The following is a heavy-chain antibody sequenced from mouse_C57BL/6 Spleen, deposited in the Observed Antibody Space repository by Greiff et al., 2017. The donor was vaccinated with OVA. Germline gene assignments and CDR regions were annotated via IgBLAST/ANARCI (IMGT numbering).Heavy chain of an antibody. V-gene: IGHV1-82*01. D-gene: IGHD2-14*01. Sequence: VQLQQSGPELVKPGASVKISCKASGYAFSSSWMNWVKQRPGKGLEWIGQIYPGGGNTNYNGKFKGKATLTADKSSSTAYMQRSSLTSEDSAVYCCARGGYRNGEFAYWGQGTLVTVSA. J-gene: IGHJ3*01. CDR3: ARGGYRNGEFAY. CDR2: IYPGGGNT. CDR1: GYAFSSSW.